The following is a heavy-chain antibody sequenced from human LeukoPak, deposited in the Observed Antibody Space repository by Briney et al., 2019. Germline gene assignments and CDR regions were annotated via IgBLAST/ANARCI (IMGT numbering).Heavy chain of an antibody. CDR2: IYHSGTT. Sequence: KPSETLSLTCTVSGGFINDYYWNWIRQHPGKGLEWIGYIYHSGTTFYNPSLKSRVSISVDTSKNQFSLNLSSVTAADTAVYFCARSSSRYFDYWGQGTLVIVSS. D-gene: IGHD3-16*02. CDR1: GGFINDYY. J-gene: IGHJ4*02. V-gene: IGHV4-59*06. CDR3: ARSSSRYFDY.